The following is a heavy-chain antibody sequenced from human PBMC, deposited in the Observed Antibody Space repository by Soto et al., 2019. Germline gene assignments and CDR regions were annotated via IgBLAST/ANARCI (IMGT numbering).Heavy chain of an antibody. J-gene: IGHJ4*02. CDR3: AKDYTSVVVTSGDFDY. CDR2: ISGSGGST. D-gene: IGHD2-21*02. Sequence: EVQLLESGGGLVQPGGSLRLSCAASGFTFSSYAMSWVRQAPGKGLEWVSAISGSGGSTYYADSVKGRFTISRDNSKNTLYLQMNSLRADDTAVYYCAKDYTSVVVTSGDFDYWGQGTLVTVSS. CDR1: GFTFSSYA. V-gene: IGHV3-23*01.